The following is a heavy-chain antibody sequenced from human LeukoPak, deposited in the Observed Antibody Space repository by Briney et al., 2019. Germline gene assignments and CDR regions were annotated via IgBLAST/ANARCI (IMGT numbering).Heavy chain of an antibody. CDR1: GYTFTSYD. CDR3: ARARYCSGGSCWTKGRAFDI. V-gene: IGHV1-8*01. J-gene: IGHJ3*02. CDR2: MNPNSGNT. Sequence: ASVKVSCKASGYTFTSYDINWVRQATGQGLEWMGWMNPNSGNTGYAQKFQGRVTMTRNTSISTAYMELSSLRSEDTAVYYCARARYCSGGSCWTKGRAFDIWGQGTMVTVSS. D-gene: IGHD2-15*01.